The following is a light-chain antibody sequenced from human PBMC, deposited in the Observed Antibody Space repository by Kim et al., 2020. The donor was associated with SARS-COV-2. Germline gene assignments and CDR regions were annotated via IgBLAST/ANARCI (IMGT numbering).Light chain of an antibody. CDR2: YDT. CDR3: QVWNTNSDHRV. Sequence: APGKTASISCGGDNIENDSVHGYQQRPGQAPVLVISYDTDRPSGIPERFSGSNSGDTATLTISRVEAGDEADYYCQVWNTNSDHRVFGGGTQLTVL. V-gene: IGLV3-21*04. J-gene: IGLJ3*02. CDR1: NIENDS.